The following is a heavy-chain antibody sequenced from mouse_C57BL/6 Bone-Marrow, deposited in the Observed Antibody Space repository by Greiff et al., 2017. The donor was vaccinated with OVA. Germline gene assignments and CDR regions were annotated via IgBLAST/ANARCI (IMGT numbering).Heavy chain of an antibody. CDR2: IYPRSGNT. V-gene: IGHV1-81*01. CDR1: GYTFTSSG. Sequence: QVQLQQSGAELARPGASVKLSCKASGYTFTSSGISWVKQRTGQGLEWIGQIYPRSGNTYYNEKFKGKATLTADKSSSTAYMELRSLTSEDSAVYFCARSDAYWGQGTLVTVSA. J-gene: IGHJ3*01. CDR3: ARSDAY.